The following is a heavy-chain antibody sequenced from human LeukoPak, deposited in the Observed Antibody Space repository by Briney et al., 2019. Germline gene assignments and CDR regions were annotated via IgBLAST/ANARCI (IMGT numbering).Heavy chain of an antibody. J-gene: IGHJ5*02. CDR1: AFTFSDYY. CDR3: ARDWYCSSSICYTDRNWFDP. D-gene: IGHD2-2*02. V-gene: IGHV3-11*05. CDR2: ISTTSSYT. Sequence: GGSLRLSCAASAFTFSDYYMSWIRQAPGKGLEWVSYISTTSSYTDYADSVRGRFTISRDNAKNLLYLQMNSLRPYDTAVYYCARDWYCSSSICYTDRNWFDPWGQGTLVTVSS.